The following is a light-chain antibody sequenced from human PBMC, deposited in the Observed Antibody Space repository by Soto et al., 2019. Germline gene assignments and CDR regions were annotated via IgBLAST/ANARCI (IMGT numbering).Light chain of an antibody. CDR2: GAS. J-gene: IGKJ2*01. V-gene: IGKV3-20*01. CDR3: QHYGPSPKYT. CDR1: QTVSSSY. Sequence: EIVLTQSPGTLSLSPGERATLSCRASQTVSSSYLAWYQQKRGQAPSLLIDGASTRATGIPGRFGGSACGTDFTLTISRLEAEDFAEYYYQHYGPSPKYTFGQGTNLEIK.